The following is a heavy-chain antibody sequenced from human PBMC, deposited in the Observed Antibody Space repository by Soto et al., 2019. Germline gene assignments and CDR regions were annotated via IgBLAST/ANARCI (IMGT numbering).Heavy chain of an antibody. D-gene: IGHD2-15*01. Sequence: ETLSLTCTVSGGSISSSGYYWGWIRQPPGKGLEWIGSIYYSGSTYYNPSLKSRVTISVDTSKNQFSLKLSSVTAADTAVYYCARHTPAISISDHWGQGTLVTLSS. CDR2: IYYSGST. V-gene: IGHV4-39*01. CDR3: ARHTPAISISDH. J-gene: IGHJ4*02. CDR1: GGSISSSGYY.